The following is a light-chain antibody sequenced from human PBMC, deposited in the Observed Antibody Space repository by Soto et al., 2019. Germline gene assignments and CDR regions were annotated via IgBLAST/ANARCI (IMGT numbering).Light chain of an antibody. CDR3: QQYHNWWT. CDR1: QSISTN. V-gene: IGKV3-15*01. J-gene: IGKJ1*01. CDR2: EAS. Sequence: VVLTQSPATLSVSPGERATLSCGASQSISTNLPWFQQKPGQAPRLLIYEASTRATGIPARFRGSGSGTEFSLTISSLQSEDVAVYYCQQYHNWWTFGQGTKVE.